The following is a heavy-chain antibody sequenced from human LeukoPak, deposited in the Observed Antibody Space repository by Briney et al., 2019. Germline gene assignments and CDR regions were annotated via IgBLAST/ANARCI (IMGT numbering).Heavy chain of an antibody. Sequence: GGSLRLSCAASGFTFSSYGMHWIRQAPGKGLEWVAVIWSDGYKKYYAESVKGRFTVSRDTSKNTLYLQMNSLRAEDTAVYYCARDDDTTGHYSYVRHWGQGTLVTVSS. V-gene: IGHV3-33*01. J-gene: IGHJ1*01. CDR3: ARDDDTTGHYSYVRH. CDR1: GFTFSSYG. D-gene: IGHD3-22*01. CDR2: IWSDGYKK.